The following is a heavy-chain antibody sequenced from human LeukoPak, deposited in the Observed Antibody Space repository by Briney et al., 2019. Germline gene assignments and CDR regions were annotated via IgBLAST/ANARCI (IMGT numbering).Heavy chain of an antibody. CDR2: IKTDGSST. CDR1: GFTFSSYW. V-gene: IGHV3-74*01. Sequence: GGSLRLSCAASGFTFSSYWMHWVRQAPGKGLVWVSRIKTDGSSTDYADSVKGRFTISRDNAKNSLYLQMNSLRAEDTAVYYCARDWGSFDYWGQGTLVTVSS. D-gene: IGHD3-16*01. CDR3: ARDWGSFDY. J-gene: IGHJ4*02.